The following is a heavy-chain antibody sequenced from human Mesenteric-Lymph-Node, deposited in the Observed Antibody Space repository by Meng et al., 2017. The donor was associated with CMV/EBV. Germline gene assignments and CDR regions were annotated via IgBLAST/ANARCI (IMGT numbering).Heavy chain of an antibody. CDR1: GFTFSSYW. V-gene: IGHV3-7*01. D-gene: IGHD6-13*01. CDR3: AKNRHSSNWLSFYYYGMDV. Sequence: GESLKISCAASGFTFSSYWMSWVRQAPGKGLEWVANIKQDGSEKYYVDSVKGRFTISRDNAKNSLYLQMHNLRAEDTAVYYCAKNRHSSNWLSFYYYGMDVWGQGTTVTVSS. CDR2: IKQDGSEK. J-gene: IGHJ6*02.